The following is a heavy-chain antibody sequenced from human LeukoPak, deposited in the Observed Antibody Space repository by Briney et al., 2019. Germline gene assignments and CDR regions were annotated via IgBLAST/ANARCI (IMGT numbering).Heavy chain of an antibody. V-gene: IGHV3-74*01. Sequence: AGGSQRLSCAASGFTFSRYWMHWVRQAPGKGLVWVSHINSDGSGTSYADSVKGRFTISRDNAKNTLYLQMNSLRAEDTAVYYCARGSYYGDYEFDYWGQGTLVTVSS. J-gene: IGHJ4*02. CDR1: GFTFSRYW. CDR3: ARGSYYGDYEFDY. CDR2: INSDGSGT. D-gene: IGHD4-17*01.